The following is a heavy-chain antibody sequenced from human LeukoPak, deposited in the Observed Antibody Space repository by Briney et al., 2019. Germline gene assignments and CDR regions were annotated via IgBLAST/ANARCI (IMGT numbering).Heavy chain of an antibody. CDR2: ISAYNGNT. Sequence: GASVKVSCKASGYTFTSYGISWVRQAPGQGLEWMGWISAYNGNTNYAQKLQGRVTMTTDTSTSTAYMELRSLRSDDTAVYYCARDRQWELRVYAFDIWGQGTMVTVSS. CDR1: GYTFTSYG. J-gene: IGHJ3*02. CDR3: ARDRQWELRVYAFDI. V-gene: IGHV1-18*01. D-gene: IGHD1-26*01.